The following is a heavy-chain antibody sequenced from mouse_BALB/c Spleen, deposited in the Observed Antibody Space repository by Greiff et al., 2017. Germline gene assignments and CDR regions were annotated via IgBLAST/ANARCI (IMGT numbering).Heavy chain of an antibody. CDR3: ARDVPFAY. CDR1: GFTFSGFY. V-gene: IGHV7-1*02. J-gene: IGHJ3*01. CDR2: SRNKANDYTT. Sequence: EVQGVESGGGLVQPGGSLRLSCATSGFTFSGFYMQWVRQPPGKRLEWIASSRNKANDYTTEYRASVKGRFIVSRDTSQSILYLQMNALRAEDTAIYYCARDVPFAYWGQGTLVTVSA.